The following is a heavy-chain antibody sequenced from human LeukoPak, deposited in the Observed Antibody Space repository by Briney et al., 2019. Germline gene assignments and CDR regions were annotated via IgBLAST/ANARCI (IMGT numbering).Heavy chain of an antibody. CDR2: IGTAGEI. CDR3: ARAAYSSTWYSRYFDL. Sequence: GGSLRLSCAASGFTFRSYDMHWVRQATGKGLEWVSGIGTAGEIYYPGSVKGRFTISRENAKNSLYLQMNSLRDGDTAVYYCARAAYSSTWYSRYFDLWGRGTLVTVSS. CDR1: GFTFRSYD. J-gene: IGHJ2*01. D-gene: IGHD6-13*01. V-gene: IGHV3-13*01.